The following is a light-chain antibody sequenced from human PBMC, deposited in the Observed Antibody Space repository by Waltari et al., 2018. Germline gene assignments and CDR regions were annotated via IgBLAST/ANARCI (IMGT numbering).Light chain of an antibody. V-gene: IGLV3-21*04. CDR2: YYN. CDR3: QVWDANTDPGV. J-gene: IGLJ1*01. CDR1: NIESKS. Sequence: SYVLTQPPSVSVAPGKTASITCGGNNIESKSVHWYQQKPGQAPILGISYYNDRPSGIPERFSGSNSGNTATLTISRVEAGDEADYYCQVWDANTDPGVFGTGTEVTVL.